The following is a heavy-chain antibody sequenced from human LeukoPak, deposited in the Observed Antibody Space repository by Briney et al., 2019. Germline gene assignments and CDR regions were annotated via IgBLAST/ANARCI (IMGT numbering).Heavy chain of an antibody. CDR2: IYYSGST. J-gene: IGHJ4*02. V-gene: IGHV4-59*01. Sequence: PSETLSLTCTVSGGSISSYYWSWIRQPPGKGLEWIGYIYYSGSTNYNPSLKSRVTISVDTSKNQFSLKLSSVTAADTAVYYYTRGPPNWGYDFWGQGTLVTVSS. CDR1: GGSISSYY. D-gene: IGHD7-27*01. CDR3: TRGPPNWGYDF.